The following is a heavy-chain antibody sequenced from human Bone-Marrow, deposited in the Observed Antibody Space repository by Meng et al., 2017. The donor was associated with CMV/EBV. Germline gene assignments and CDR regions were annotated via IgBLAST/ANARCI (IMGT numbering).Heavy chain of an antibody. CDR1: GYTFTSYY. CDR3: ARDLSVPAYYYYYYGMDV. J-gene: IGHJ6*02. Sequence: ASVKVSCKASGYTFTSYYMHWVRQAPGQGLEWMGIINPSGGSTSYAQKFQGRVTMTRDTSTSTVYMELSSLRSEDTAVYYCARDLSVPAYYYYYYGMDVWGQGTTVTVSS. V-gene: IGHV1-46*01. CDR2: INPSGGST. D-gene: IGHD2-2*01.